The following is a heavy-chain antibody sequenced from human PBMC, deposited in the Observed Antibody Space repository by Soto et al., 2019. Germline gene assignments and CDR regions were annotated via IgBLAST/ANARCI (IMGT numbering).Heavy chain of an antibody. Sequence: GASVKVSCKVSGYTLTELSMHWVRQAPGKGLEWVGGFDPEDGETIYAQKFQGRVTMTEDTSTDTAYMELSSLRSEDTAVYYCATPTYPHSYGYGKSQHGYFDYWGQGTLGTVSS. CDR1: GYTLTELS. CDR2: FDPEDGET. D-gene: IGHD5-18*01. CDR3: ATPTYPHSYGYGKSQHGYFDY. V-gene: IGHV1-24*01. J-gene: IGHJ4*02.